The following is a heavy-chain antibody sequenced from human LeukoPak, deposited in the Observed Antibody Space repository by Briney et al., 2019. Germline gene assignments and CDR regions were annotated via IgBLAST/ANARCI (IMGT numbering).Heavy chain of an antibody. CDR2: ISYDGSNK. CDR1: GFTFSSYA. CDR3: ARGDIVVVPAGDYYYYMDV. J-gene: IGHJ6*03. Sequence: PGGSLRLSCAASGFTFSSYAMHWVRQAPGKGLEWVAVISYDGSNKYYADSVKGRFTISRDNSKNTLYLQMNSLRAEDTAVYYCARGDIVVVPAGDYYYYMDVWGKGTTVTVSS. V-gene: IGHV3-30-3*01. D-gene: IGHD2-2*01.